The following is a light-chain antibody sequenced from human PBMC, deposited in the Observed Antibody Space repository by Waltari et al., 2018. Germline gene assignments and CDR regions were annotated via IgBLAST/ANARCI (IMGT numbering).Light chain of an antibody. V-gene: IGKV1-39*01. Sequence: DIQMTQSPSSLSASVGDRVTITCRASQAISRYLNWYQHKPGKAPEVLIYDASTLQGGVPSRFRGSGSGTDFTLTINSLQPEDFATYYCQQSYTTPITFGQGTRLEIK. CDR3: QQSYTTPIT. CDR2: DAS. CDR1: QAISRY. J-gene: IGKJ5*01.